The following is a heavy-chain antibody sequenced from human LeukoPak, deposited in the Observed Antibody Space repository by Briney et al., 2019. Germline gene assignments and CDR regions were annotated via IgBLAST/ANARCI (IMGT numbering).Heavy chain of an antibody. Sequence: PGRSMSLACAPSGLTFSRYGMHWVRPAPGKGLEWVVVIWYDVSNKFYADSVKGRFTISRDNSQNTLYLQMNSLRAAQPGVYYCAISESSGYYVCDYSGQGTLVTVSS. CDR2: IWYDVSNK. J-gene: IGHJ4*02. CDR1: GLTFSRYG. V-gene: IGHV3-33*01. CDR3: AISESSGYYVCDY. D-gene: IGHD3-22*01.